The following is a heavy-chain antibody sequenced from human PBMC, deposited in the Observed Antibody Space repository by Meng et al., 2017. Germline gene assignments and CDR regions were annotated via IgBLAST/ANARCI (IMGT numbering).Heavy chain of an antibody. V-gene: IGHV1-8*01. Sequence: VQLLQSGAEVKKPSSAVTLSCKASGYTFTSYDINWVRQATGQGLEWMGWMNPNSGNTDYAQKFQGRVTMIRNTSINTAYMELSSLRSDDTAVYFCARANTYSGYDYGYWGQGTLVTVSS. D-gene: IGHD5-12*01. CDR3: ARANTYSGYDYGY. CDR1: GYTFTSYD. J-gene: IGHJ4*02. CDR2: MNPNSGNT.